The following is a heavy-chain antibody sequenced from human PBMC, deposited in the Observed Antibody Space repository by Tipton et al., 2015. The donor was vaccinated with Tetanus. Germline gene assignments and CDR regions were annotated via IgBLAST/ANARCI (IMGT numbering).Heavy chain of an antibody. CDR3: VSSPRFRTGRFES. J-gene: IGHJ4*02. CDR2: IYTGGST. D-gene: IGHD3-3*01. CDR1: GFIVSSSY. V-gene: IGHV3-53*01. Sequence: QLVQSGGGLIHPGRSLRLTCGGSGFIVSSSYMHWVRQAPGKGLEWVAVIYTGGSTYYADSVRGRFTISRDNSRDTLFLQMNSPRVDDTAVYYCVSSPRFRTGRFESWGQGTHVTVSP.